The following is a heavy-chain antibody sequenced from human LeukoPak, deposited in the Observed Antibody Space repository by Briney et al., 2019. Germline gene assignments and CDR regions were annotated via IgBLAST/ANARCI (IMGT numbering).Heavy chain of an antibody. CDR1: GCSLSTSGVG. D-gene: IGHD3-3*01. Sequence: SGPTLVNPTQTLTLTCTFSGCSLSTSGVGVGWIRQPPGKALEWLALIYWNDNKRYSPSLKSRLTITKDTSENQVVLTMTNMDPVDTATYYCAHSGTYYDFWSGYPYFEYWGQGTLVTVSS. CDR3: AHSGTYYDFWSGYPYFEY. J-gene: IGHJ4*02. CDR2: IYWNDNK. V-gene: IGHV2-5*01.